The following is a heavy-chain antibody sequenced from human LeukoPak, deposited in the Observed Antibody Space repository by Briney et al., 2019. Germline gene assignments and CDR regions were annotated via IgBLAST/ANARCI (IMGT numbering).Heavy chain of an antibody. J-gene: IGHJ4*02. V-gene: IGHV4-59*08. Sequence: SETPSLTCTVSGASINTYYWTWIRQPPGKGLEWIGYVYYSGSTFYTPSLKSRVTISVDTSKNQFSLKLRSVTAADTALYYCAGLGAAAGTDHWGPGALVIVSS. D-gene: IGHD1-1*01. CDR1: GASINTYY. CDR2: VYYSGST. CDR3: AGLGAAAGTDH.